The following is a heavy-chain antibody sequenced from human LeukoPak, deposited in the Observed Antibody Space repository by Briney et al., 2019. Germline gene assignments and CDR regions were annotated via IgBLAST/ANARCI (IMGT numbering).Heavy chain of an antibody. Sequence: ASVKVSCKASGYTFTSYYMHWVRQAPGQGLEWMGIINPSGGSTSYAQKFQGRVTMTRDTSTSTVYMELSSLRSEDTAVYYCARDGPRIAALGEDFDYWGQGTLVPVSS. CDR1: GYTFTSYY. V-gene: IGHV1-46*01. CDR2: INPSGGST. J-gene: IGHJ4*02. CDR3: ARDGPRIAALGEDFDY. D-gene: IGHD6-6*01.